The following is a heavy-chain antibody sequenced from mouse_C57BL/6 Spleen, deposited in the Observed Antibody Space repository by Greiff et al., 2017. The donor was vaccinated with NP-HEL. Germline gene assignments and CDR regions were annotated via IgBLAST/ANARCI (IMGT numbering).Heavy chain of an antibody. J-gene: IGHJ3*01. D-gene: IGHD2-2*01. V-gene: IGHV1-55*01. CDR2: IYPGSGST. CDR1: GYTFTSYW. Sequence: QVQLQQSGAELVKPGASVKMSCKASGYTFTSYWITWVKQRPGQGLEWIGDIYPGSGSTNYNEKFKSKATLTVDTSSSTAYMQLSSLTSEDSAVYYCARSGGNGYDGFAYWGQGTLVTVSA. CDR3: ARSGGNGYDGFAY.